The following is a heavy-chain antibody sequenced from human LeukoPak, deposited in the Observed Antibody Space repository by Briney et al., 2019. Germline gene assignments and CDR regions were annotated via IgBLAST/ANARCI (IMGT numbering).Heavy chain of an antibody. CDR3: ARDLVAARPEYFQH. Sequence: GGSLRLSCAASGFTFSSYGMHWVRQAPGKGLEWVAFIRYDGSNKYYADSVKGRFTISRDNSKNTLYLQMNSLRAEDTAVYYCARDLVAARPEYFQHWGQGTLVTVSS. CDR1: GFTFSSYG. D-gene: IGHD6-6*01. J-gene: IGHJ1*01. V-gene: IGHV3-30*02. CDR2: IRYDGSNK.